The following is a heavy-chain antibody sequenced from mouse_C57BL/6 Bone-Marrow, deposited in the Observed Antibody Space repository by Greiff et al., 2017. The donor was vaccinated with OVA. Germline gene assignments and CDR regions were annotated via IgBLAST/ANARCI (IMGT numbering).Heavy chain of an antibody. CDR3: SGMVYAYGSR. CDR1: GYTFTDYY. D-gene: IGHD1-1*01. J-gene: IGHJ3*01. Sequence: EVQLQQSGPVLVKPGASVKLSCKASGYTFTDYYMNWVKQSHGKSLEWIGVINPSNGGTRYNQKFKGKATLTVDKSSSTAYMELNSLISADSAVDYCSGMVYAYGSRWGQGTLVTVSA. CDR2: INPSNGGT. V-gene: IGHV1-19*01.